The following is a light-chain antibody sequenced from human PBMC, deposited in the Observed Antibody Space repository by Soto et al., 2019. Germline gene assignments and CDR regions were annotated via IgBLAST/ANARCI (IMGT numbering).Light chain of an antibody. Sequence: QSVLTRPASVSGSPGQSITVSCTGTSSEVGGYNYVSWYQQHPGKAPKLMIYDVSNRPSGVSNRFSGSKSGNTASLTISGLQAEDEADYYCSSYTSSSSYVFGTGTKVTVL. V-gene: IGLV2-14*01. CDR3: SSYTSSSSYV. J-gene: IGLJ1*01. CDR1: SSEVGGYNY. CDR2: DVS.